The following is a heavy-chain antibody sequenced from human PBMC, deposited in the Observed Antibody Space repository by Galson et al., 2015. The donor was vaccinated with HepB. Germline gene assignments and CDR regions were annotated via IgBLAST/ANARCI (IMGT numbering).Heavy chain of an antibody. Sequence: SLRLSCAASGFIFSSYGMHWVRQAPGKGLEWVAATSDDGSKHHCADSVKGRFTISRENSKNTLYLQMNSLRPEDTAVYYCAKDADIVLIAAAILDYWGQGTLVTVSP. D-gene: IGHD2-2*01. CDR2: TSDDGSKH. CDR3: AKDADIVLIAAAILDY. J-gene: IGHJ4*02. V-gene: IGHV3-30*18. CDR1: GFIFSSYG.